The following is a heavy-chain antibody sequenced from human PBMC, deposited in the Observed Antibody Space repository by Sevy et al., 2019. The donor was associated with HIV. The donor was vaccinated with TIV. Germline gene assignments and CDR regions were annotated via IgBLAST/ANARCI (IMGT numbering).Heavy chain of an antibody. D-gene: IGHD4-17*01. CDR2: ISSSSSYI. J-gene: IGHJ6*02. V-gene: IGHV3-21*01. CDR3: ARDLDYGDPYGMDV. CDR1: GFTFSSYS. Sequence: GGSLRLSCAASGFTFSSYSMNWVRQAPGKGLEWVSSISSSSSYIYYAASVKGRFTISRDNAKNSLYLQMNSLRAEDTAVYYCARDLDYGDPYGMDVWGQGTTVTVSS.